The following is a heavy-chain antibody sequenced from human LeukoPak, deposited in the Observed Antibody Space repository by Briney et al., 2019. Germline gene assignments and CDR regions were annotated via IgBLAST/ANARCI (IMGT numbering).Heavy chain of an antibody. CDR1: GFTFSSSA. J-gene: IGHJ4*02. Sequence: GGSLRLSCAASGFTFSSSAMSWVRQAPGKGLEWVAAISDTGRLSYCADSVKGRFTISRDNSKNTLYLQMNSLRAEDTAVYYCAKKADIVGAIFYFDYWGQGTLVTVSP. CDR2: ISDTGRLS. V-gene: IGHV3-23*01. D-gene: IGHD1-26*01. CDR3: AKKADIVGAIFYFDY.